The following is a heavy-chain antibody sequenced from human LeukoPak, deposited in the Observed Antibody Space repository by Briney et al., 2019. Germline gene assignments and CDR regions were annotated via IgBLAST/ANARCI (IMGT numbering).Heavy chain of an antibody. V-gene: IGHV3-23*01. J-gene: IGHJ4*02. Sequence: PGGSLRLSCAASGFTFSSYAMSWVRQAPGKGLEWVSSISGSGGSTYHADSVKGRFTISRDISKNTLYLQMNSLRAEDTAIYYCAKVTQYYYDSSGPFDYWGQGTLVTVSS. D-gene: IGHD3-22*01. CDR2: ISGSGGST. CDR3: AKVTQYYYDSSGPFDY. CDR1: GFTFSSYA.